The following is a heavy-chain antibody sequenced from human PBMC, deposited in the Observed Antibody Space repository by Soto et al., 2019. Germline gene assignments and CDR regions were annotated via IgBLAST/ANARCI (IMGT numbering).Heavy chain of an antibody. CDR1: GGSISSYY. J-gene: IGHJ4*02. D-gene: IGHD3-3*02. V-gene: IGHV4-59*12. Sequence: SETLSLTCTVSGGSISSYYWDWIRQPPGKGLEWIGYTHYSGNTNYHPSLKGRVTISLDTSRNQFSLNLSAVTAADTAVYYCARHTWTIRAGFDYWGQGDLVTVSS. CDR3: ARHTWTIRAGFDY. CDR2: THYSGNT.